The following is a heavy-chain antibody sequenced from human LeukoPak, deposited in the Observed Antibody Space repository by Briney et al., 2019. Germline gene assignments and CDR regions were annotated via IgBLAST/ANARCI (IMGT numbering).Heavy chain of an antibody. D-gene: IGHD6-19*01. J-gene: IGHJ4*02. V-gene: IGHV4-4*02. CDR3: ARDLAVAGTYYFDF. CDR1: GDSISSNEW. Sequence: SETLSLTCSVSGDSISSNEWWSWVRQPPGKGLEWIGEVFHSGSTNFNPSLKSRVTISIDKSKNQFSLEVTSVTAADTAIYYCARDLAVAGTYYFDFWGQGVLVTVSS. CDR2: VFHSGST.